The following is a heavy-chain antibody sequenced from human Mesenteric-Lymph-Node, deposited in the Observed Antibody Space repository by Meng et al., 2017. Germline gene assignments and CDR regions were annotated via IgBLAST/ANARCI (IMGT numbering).Heavy chain of an antibody. D-gene: IGHD3-10*01. CDR3: ARGRRFGDFFGLDY. Sequence: QGTLRQWGAGLLKPSETLPLPCAVYGGSFSGYYWSWIRQPPGKGLEWIGEINHSGATNYSPSLKSRVIMSVDTSKNQFSLKVTSVTAADTALYFCARGRRFGDFFGLDYWGRGILVTVSS. CDR1: GGSFSGYY. J-gene: IGHJ4*02. CDR2: INHSGAT. V-gene: IGHV4-34*01.